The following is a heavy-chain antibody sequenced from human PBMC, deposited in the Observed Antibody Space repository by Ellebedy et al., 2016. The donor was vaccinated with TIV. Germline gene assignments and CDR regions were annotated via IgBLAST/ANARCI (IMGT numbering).Heavy chain of an antibody. CDR1: GGSISSYY. J-gene: IGHJ6*02. Sequence: MPSETLSLTCTVSGGSISSYYWSWIRKPPGKGLEWIGYIYYSGSTNYNPSLKSRVTTSVDTSKNQFSLKLSSVTAADTAVYYCARHRIDYYYHGLDVWGQGTTVTVSS. CDR2: IYYSGST. D-gene: IGHD2-15*01. V-gene: IGHV4-59*08. CDR3: ARHRIDYYYHGLDV.